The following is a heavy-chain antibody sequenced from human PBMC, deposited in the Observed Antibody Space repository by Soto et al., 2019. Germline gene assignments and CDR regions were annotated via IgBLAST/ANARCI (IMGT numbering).Heavy chain of an antibody. Sequence: QVQLVESGGGVVQPGRSLRLSCAASGFTFSSSGMHWVRQAPGKGLEWVALIWYDGSEKYYADSLKGRFTISRDNSKNTLYLQMNSLRAEDTAVYYCARGPYSGGFDYGGQGTLVTVSS. J-gene: IGHJ4*02. CDR2: IWYDGSEK. CDR1: GFTFSSSG. V-gene: IGHV3-33*01. D-gene: IGHD6-19*01. CDR3: ARGPYSGGFDY.